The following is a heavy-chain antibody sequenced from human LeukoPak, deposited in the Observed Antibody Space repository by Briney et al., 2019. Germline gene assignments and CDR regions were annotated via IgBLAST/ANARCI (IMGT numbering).Heavy chain of an antibody. CDR2: INHSGST. Sequence: PSETLSLTCAVYGGSFSGYYWSWIRQPPGKGLEWIGEINHSGSTNYNPSLKSRVTISVDTSKNQFSLKLSSVTAADTAVYYCAREGYSSSPHPNAFDIWGQGTMVTVSS. CDR1: GGSFSGYY. CDR3: AREGYSSSPHPNAFDI. D-gene: IGHD6-13*01. J-gene: IGHJ3*02. V-gene: IGHV4-34*01.